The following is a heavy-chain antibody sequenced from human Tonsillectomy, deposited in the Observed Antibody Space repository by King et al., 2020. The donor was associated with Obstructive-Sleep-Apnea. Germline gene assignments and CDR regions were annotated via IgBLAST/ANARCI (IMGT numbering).Heavy chain of an antibody. Sequence: VQLQESGPGLVKPSQTLSLTCAVSGGSISSGGYSWSWIRQPPGKGLEWIGYIYYSGSTYYNPSLKSRVTISVDTSKNQFSLKLSSVTAADTAVYYCARGLHPGITGTTGESYFDYWGQGTLVTVSS. J-gene: IGHJ4*02. CDR3: ARGLHPGITGTTGESYFDY. D-gene: IGHD1-20*01. CDR2: IYYSGST. CDR1: GGSISSGGYS. V-gene: IGHV4-30-4*07.